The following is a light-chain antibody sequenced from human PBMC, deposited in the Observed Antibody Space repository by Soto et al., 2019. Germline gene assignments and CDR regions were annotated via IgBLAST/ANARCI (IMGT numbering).Light chain of an antibody. J-gene: IGKJ1*01. Sequence: DIQMTQSPSTLSASVGDRVTITCRASQSVSSWWARYQQKPGKAPKLLIYKASSLESGVPSRCSGSGSGTEFTLTSSGMQPDDFATYYCQQYDTYSTIGQGTKVEVK. V-gene: IGKV1-5*03. CDR3: QQYDTYST. CDR1: QSVSSW. CDR2: KAS.